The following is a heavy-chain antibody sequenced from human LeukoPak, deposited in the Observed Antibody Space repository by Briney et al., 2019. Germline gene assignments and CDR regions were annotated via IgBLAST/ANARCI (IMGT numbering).Heavy chain of an antibody. CDR2: IYYSGTT. CDR1: GGSFSGYY. CDR3: ARDRYVEHAFDI. J-gene: IGHJ3*02. V-gene: IGHV4-59*06. D-gene: IGHD3-16*02. Sequence: SETLSLTCAVYGGSFSGYYWSWIRQLPGKGLEWIAYIYYSGTTYYNPSLKTRATISIDTSRSQFSLKLTSVTAADTAVYYCARDRYVEHAFDIWGQGTMVTVSS.